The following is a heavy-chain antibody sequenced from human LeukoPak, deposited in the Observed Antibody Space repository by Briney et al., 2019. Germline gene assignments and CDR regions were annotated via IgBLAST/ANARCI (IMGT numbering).Heavy chain of an antibody. D-gene: IGHD5-18*01. CDR3: ARHLRGYSYGTGYDY. Sequence: GESLEISCKGSGYSFTSYWIGWVRQMPGKGLEWMGIIYPGDSDTRYSPSFQGQVTISADKSISTAYLQWSSLKASDTAMYYCARHLRGYSYGTGYDYWGQGTLVTVSS. J-gene: IGHJ4*02. CDR1: GYSFTSYW. CDR2: IYPGDSDT. V-gene: IGHV5-51*01.